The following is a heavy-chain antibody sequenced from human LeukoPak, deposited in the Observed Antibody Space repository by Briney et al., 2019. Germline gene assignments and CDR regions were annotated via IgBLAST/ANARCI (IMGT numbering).Heavy chain of an antibody. D-gene: IGHD6-13*01. CDR3: ARDGYFDS. V-gene: IGHV1-18*04. Sequence: ASVKVSCKASGYTFTNYGFSWVRQAPGQGLEWMGCIAAYNGNTNYAQKLQGRVTMTTDTSTSTAYMELRSLRSDDTAIYYCARDGYFDSWGQGTLVTVSS. J-gene: IGHJ4*02. CDR2: IAAYNGNT. CDR1: GYTFTNYG.